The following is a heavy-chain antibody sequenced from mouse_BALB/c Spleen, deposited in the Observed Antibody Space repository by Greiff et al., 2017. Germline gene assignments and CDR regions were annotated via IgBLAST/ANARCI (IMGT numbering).Heavy chain of an antibody. J-gene: IGHJ4*01. Sequence: VQLQQPGAELVKPGASVKLSCKASGYTFTRYWMHWVTQRPGQGLEWFGEITLSNGRTNYTEKFKSKATLTVAKSSSTAYMQLSSLTSEDSAVYYCARSYSGSSYGAMDYWGQGTSVTVSS. CDR2: ITLSNGRT. V-gene: IGHV1S81*02. D-gene: IGHD1-1*01. CDR3: ARSYSGSSYGAMDY. CDR1: GYTFTRYW.